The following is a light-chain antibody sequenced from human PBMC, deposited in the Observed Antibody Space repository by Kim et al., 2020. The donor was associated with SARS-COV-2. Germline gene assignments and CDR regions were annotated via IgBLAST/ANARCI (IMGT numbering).Light chain of an antibody. CDR2: SIN. Sequence: PGERATSSSCRSSYIVGCNHVTWYQQLPGTAPKLLIYSINQRPSGVPDRFSGSKSGNSASLTISGLQSEDEADYYCAAWDDSMNVVFGGGTQLTVL. CDR1: SYIVGCNH. V-gene: IGLV1-44*01. CDR3: AAWDDSMNVV. J-gene: IGLJ2*01.